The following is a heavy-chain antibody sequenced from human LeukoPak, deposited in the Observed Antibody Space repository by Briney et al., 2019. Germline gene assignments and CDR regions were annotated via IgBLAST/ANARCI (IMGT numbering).Heavy chain of an antibody. CDR3: ARQVRYFDSLLSIFDY. D-gene: IGHD3-9*01. CDR1: DGSISSSSYC. Sequence: SETLSLTCTFPDGSISSSSYCCGWIRQPPGKGLEWIGRIYYSGSTYYNPSLKSRVTISVDTSKNQFSLKLSSVTAADTAVYCCARQVRYFDSLLSIFDYWGQGTLVTVSS. V-gene: IGHV4-39*01. CDR2: IYYSGST. J-gene: IGHJ4*02.